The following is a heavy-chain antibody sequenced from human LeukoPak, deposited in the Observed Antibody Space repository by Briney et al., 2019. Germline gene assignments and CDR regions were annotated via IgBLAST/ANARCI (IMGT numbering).Heavy chain of an antibody. D-gene: IGHD2-21*01. J-gene: IGHJ4*02. V-gene: IGHV4-59*01. Sequence: PSETLSLTCTVSGESISGFYWTWIRQPPGKGLEWIGYIYYSGSTNYNSTLKSRVTISVDTSKNQFSLKLSSVTAADTAVYYCARGVVIAPQTFDYWGQGTLVTVSS. CDR2: IYYSGST. CDR3: ARGVVIAPQTFDY. CDR1: GESISGFY.